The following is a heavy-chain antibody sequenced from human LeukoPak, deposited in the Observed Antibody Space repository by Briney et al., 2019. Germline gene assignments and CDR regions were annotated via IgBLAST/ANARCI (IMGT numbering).Heavy chain of an antibody. CDR3: ARAGYCSGGSCYRNYYYCYYMDV. CDR2: ISAYNGDT. J-gene: IGHJ6*03. Sequence: ASVKVSCKASGYTFTSYGISWVRQAPGQGLEWMGWISAYNGDTNYAQKLQGRVTMTTDTSTSTAYMELRSLRSDDTAVYYCARAGYCSGGSCYRNYYYCYYMDVWGKGTTVTVSS. V-gene: IGHV1-18*01. D-gene: IGHD2-15*01. CDR1: GYTFTSYG.